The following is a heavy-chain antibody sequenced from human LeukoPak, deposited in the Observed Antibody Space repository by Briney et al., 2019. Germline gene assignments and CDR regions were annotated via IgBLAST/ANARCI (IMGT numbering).Heavy chain of an antibody. V-gene: IGHV4-34*01. J-gene: IGHJ2*01. CDR2: INHSGST. Sequence: PSETLSLTCAVYGGSFSGYCWSWLRQPPGKGLEWIGEINHSGSTNYNPSLKGRVTISVDTSKNQFSLKLSSVTAADTAVYYCARGGRSSSRHWYFDLWGRGTLVTVSS. CDR3: ARGGRSSSRHWYFDL. CDR1: GGSFSGYC. D-gene: IGHD6-6*01.